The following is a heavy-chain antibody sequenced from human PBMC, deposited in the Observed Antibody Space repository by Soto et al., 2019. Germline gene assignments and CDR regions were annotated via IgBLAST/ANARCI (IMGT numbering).Heavy chain of an antibody. V-gene: IGHV4-39*01. CDR1: GGSISSSSYY. J-gene: IGHJ4*02. D-gene: IGHD1-1*01. CDR3: ARRWNYFDY. CDR2: IYYSGST. Sequence: RSLTCTVSGGSISSSSYYWGWIRQPPGKGLEWIGSIYYSGSTYYNPSLKSRVTISVDTSXXXFXXXLXSXXAAXTAVYYCARRWNYFDYWGQGTLVTVSS.